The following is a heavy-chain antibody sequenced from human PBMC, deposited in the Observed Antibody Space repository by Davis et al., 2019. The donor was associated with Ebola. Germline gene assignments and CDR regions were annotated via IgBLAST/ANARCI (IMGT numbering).Heavy chain of an antibody. CDR3: GNPPGYTYGPPENNYYYFFIDV. CDR2: ISGDGGRI. V-gene: IGHV3-23*05. D-gene: IGHD5-18*01. Sequence: PGGSLRLSCAGSGFNFNDYVITWVRKAPGKGLEWVSTISGDGGRIQYADSVKGRFTMSKDYSKNTVFLQMSSLRAEDTAVYYCGNPPGYTYGPPENNYYYFFIDVWGEGTTVTVSS. J-gene: IGHJ6*03. CDR1: GFNFNDYV.